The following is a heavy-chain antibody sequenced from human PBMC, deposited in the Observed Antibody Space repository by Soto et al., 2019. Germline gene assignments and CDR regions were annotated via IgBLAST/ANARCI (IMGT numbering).Heavy chain of an antibody. Sequence: SVKVSCKASGGTFSSYAISWVRQAPGQGLEWMGWIIPIFGTANYAQKFQGRVTITADESTSTAYMELSSLRYEDTAVYYCARGVVRGVKVPYYGMDVWGQGTTVTVSS. CDR2: IIPIFGTA. D-gene: IGHD3-10*01. CDR3: ARGVVRGVKVPYYGMDV. V-gene: IGHV1-69*13. J-gene: IGHJ6*02. CDR1: GGTFSSYA.